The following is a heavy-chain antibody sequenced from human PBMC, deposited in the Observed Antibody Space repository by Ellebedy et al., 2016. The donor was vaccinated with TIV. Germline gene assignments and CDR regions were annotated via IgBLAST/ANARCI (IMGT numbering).Heavy chain of an antibody. D-gene: IGHD6-19*01. V-gene: IGHV4-34*01. CDR3: ARGRGDSSGWYTYNWFDP. CDR1: GGSFSGYY. J-gene: IGHJ5*02. CDR2: INHSGST. Sequence: SETLSLTXAVYGGSFSGYYWSWIRQPPGKGLEWIGEINHSGSTNYNPSLKSRVTISVDTSKNQFSLKLSSVTAADTAVYYCARGRGDSSGWYTYNWFDPWGQGTLVTVSS.